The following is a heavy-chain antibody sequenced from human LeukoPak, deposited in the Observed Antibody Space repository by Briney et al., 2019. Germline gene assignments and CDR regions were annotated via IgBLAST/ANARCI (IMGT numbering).Heavy chain of an antibody. CDR3: ARDFGLGLVAVFGY. D-gene: IGHD5-12*01. CDR2: IWYDGGNK. V-gene: IGHV3-33*01. Sequence: GRSLRLSCAASGFTFSSYGMHWVRQAPGKGLEWVAVIWYDGGNKYYADSVKGRFTISRDNSKNTLYLQMNSLRAEDTAVYYCARDFGLGLVAVFGYWGQGTLVTVSS. CDR1: GFTFSSYG. J-gene: IGHJ4*02.